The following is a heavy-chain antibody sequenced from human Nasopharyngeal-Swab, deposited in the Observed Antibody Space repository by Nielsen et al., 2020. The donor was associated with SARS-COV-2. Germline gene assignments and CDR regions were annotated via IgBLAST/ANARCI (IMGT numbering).Heavy chain of an antibody. D-gene: IGHD3-9*01. J-gene: IGHJ4*02. CDR3: RNTYYDILTGYYCDY. V-gene: IGHV4-34*01. Sequence: SETLSLTCAVYGGSFSGYYWSWIRQPPGKGLEWIGEINHSGSTNYNPSLKSRVTISVDTSKNQFSLKLSSVTAADTAVYYCRNTYYDILTGYYCDYWGQGTLVTVSS. CDR1: GGSFSGYY. CDR2: INHSGST.